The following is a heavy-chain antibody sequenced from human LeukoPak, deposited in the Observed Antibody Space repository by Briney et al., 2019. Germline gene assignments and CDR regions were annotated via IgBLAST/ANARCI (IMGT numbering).Heavy chain of an antibody. V-gene: IGHV4-59*01. D-gene: IGHD6-13*01. CDR1: GASISSFY. CDR3: AQQVVGTSDTFDI. CDR2: ISYSGST. Sequence: SETLSLTCSVSGASISSFYWSWIRQPPGKGLEWIGYISYSGSTKYNPSLKSRATMSADTSKSQFSLRLDSVTAADTAVYFCAQQVVGTSDTFDIWGQGTMVTVSS. J-gene: IGHJ3*02.